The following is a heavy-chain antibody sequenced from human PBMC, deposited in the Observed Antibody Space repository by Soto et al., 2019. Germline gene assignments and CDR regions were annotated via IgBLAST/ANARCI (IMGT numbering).Heavy chain of an antibody. CDR2: ISAYNGNT. CDR3: ARDRRNHYDSSGYYDY. D-gene: IGHD3-22*01. Sequence: ASVKVSCKASGYIFSNYGISWVRQAPGQGLEWMGWISAYNGNTNYAQKVQGRVSMTTDTSTSTAYMELRSLRSDDTAIYYCARDRRNHYDSSGYYDYWGQGTLVTSPQ. V-gene: IGHV1-18*01. CDR1: GYIFSNYG. J-gene: IGHJ4*02.